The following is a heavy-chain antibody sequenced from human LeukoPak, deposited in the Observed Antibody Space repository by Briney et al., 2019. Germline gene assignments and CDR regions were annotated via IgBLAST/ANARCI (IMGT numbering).Heavy chain of an antibody. Sequence: SETLSRTCAVYGGSLSSYYWTWVRQPPGKGLEWIGEISHSGGANYSPSLKSRVTISLDTSKNQFSLRLTSVTAADTAVYYCARASLGDYVWGSYRLLDYWGQGTLVAVSS. D-gene: IGHD3-16*02. CDR3: ARASLGDYVWGSYRLLDY. J-gene: IGHJ4*02. V-gene: IGHV4-34*01. CDR1: GGSLSSYY. CDR2: ISHSGGA.